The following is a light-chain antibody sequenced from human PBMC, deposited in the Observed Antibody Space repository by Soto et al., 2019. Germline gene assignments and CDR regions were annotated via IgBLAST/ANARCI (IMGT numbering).Light chain of an antibody. CDR1: SSNIGTST. Sequence: QSVLTQPSSVSGTPGQRVSISCSGGSSNIGTSTVNWYHQVPGTAPKLLIYSTSQRPSGVPERFSGSTSGTSASPAINGLQSEDEGVFLCAAWDDSQNGPVFGGGTKLTVL. CDR2: STS. CDR3: AAWDDSQNGPV. V-gene: IGLV1-44*01. J-gene: IGLJ3*02.